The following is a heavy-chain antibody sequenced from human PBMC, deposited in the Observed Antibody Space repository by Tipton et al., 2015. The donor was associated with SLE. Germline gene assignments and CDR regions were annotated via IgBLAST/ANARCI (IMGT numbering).Heavy chain of an antibody. Sequence: GSLRLSCAASGFTFSSYEMNWVRQAPGKGLEWVSYISSSGSTIYYADSVKGRFTISRDNAKNSLYPQMNSLRAEDTAVYYCARGDKRIRSLEWLLDAHDAFDIWGQGTMVTVSS. D-gene: IGHD3-3*01. CDR1: GFTFSSYE. CDR3: ARGDKRIRSLEWLLDAHDAFDI. CDR2: ISSSGSTI. V-gene: IGHV3-48*03. J-gene: IGHJ3*02.